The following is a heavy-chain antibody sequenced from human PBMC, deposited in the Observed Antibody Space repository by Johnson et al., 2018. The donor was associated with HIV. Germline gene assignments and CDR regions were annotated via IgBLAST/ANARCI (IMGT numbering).Heavy chain of an antibody. V-gene: IGHV3-30*04. J-gene: IGHJ3*02. CDR1: GSTFRIYA. CDR2: ITYDGRNK. Sequence: QVQLVESGGGVMQPGKSLRLYCQAPGSTFRIYAMHWVRQAPGKGLDWVAVITYDGRNKYYPDSVKGRFIISRDNSKNMTNLQMNGLSDEDTADYYCVRDQGSGWPTNAFDIWGRGTRVTVSS. D-gene: IGHD6-19*01. CDR3: VRDQGSGWPTNAFDI.